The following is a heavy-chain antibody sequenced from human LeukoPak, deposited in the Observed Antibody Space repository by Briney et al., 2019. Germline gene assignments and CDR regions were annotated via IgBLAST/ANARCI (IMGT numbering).Heavy chain of an antibody. D-gene: IGHD3-22*01. Sequence: SETLSLTCAVYGGSFSGYYWSWIRQPPGKGLEWIGEINHSGSTNYNPSLKSRVTISVDTSKNQFSLKLSSVTAADTAVYYCARGRSRWAYDSSGPYGYWGQGTLVTVSP. V-gene: IGHV4-34*01. J-gene: IGHJ4*02. CDR3: ARGRSRWAYDSSGPYGY. CDR2: INHSGST. CDR1: GGSFSGYY.